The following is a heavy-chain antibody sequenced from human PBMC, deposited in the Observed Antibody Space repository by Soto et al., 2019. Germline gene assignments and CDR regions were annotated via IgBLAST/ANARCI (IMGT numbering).Heavy chain of an antibody. Sequence: VASVKVSCKTSGCTFTSYGITWVRQAPGQGLEWMGWISTYNGHTMYAQNLRDRVTLTTDSSTSTVYMEMRSLRSDDTAFYYCARDLSLSRLSACGHWGPGTLVTVSS. J-gene: IGHJ4*02. D-gene: IGHD6-6*01. CDR1: GCTFTSYG. V-gene: IGHV1-18*04. CDR2: ISTYNGHT. CDR3: ARDLSLSRLSACGH.